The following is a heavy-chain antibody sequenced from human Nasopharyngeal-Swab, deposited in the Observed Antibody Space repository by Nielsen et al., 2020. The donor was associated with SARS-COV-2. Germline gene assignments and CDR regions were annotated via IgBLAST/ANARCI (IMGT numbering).Heavy chain of an antibody. D-gene: IGHD3-3*01. J-gene: IGHJ4*02. CDR3: ARGEWLLHDY. Sequence: GESLKISCAASGFTFSSYAMHWVRQAPGKGLEWVAVISYDGSNKYYADSVKGRFTISRDNSKNTLYPQMNSLRAEDTAVYYCARGEWLLHDYWGQGTLVTVSS. V-gene: IGHV3-30*04. CDR1: GFTFSSYA. CDR2: ISYDGSNK.